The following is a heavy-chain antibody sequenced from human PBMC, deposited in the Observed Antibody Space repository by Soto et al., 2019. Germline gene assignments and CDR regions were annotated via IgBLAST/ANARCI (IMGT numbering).Heavy chain of an antibody. V-gene: IGHV3-21*01. CDR3: ASRLGDYIWGSYRAAGYFDY. J-gene: IGHJ4*02. CDR2: ISSSSYI. CDR1: GFTFSSYS. D-gene: IGHD3-16*02. Sequence: PGGSLRLSCAASGFTFSSYSMNWVRQAPGKGLEWVSSISSSSYIYYADSVKGRFTISRDNAKNSLYLQMNSLRAEDTAVYYCASRLGDYIWGSYRAAGYFDYWGQGTLVTVSS.